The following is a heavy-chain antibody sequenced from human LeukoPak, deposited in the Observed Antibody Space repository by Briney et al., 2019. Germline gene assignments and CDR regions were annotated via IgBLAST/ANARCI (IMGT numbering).Heavy chain of an antibody. CDR3: ERQLGYCSSTSCYADKVDY. Sequence: SETLSLTCTVSGGSISSSSYYWGWIRQPPGKGLEWIGSIYYSGSTYYNPSLKSRVTISVDTSKNLFSLKLSSVTAADTSVYYCERQLGYCSSTSCYADKVDYWGQGTLVTVSS. J-gene: IGHJ4*02. CDR2: IYYSGST. D-gene: IGHD2-2*01. V-gene: IGHV4-39*01. CDR1: GGSISSSSYY.